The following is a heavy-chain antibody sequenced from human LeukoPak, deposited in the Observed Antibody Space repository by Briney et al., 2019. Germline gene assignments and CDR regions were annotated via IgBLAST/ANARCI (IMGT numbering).Heavy chain of an antibody. D-gene: IGHD2-15*01. CDR1: GGTFSSYA. V-gene: IGHV1-69*04. Sequence: SVKVSCKASGGTFSSYAISWVRQAPGQGLEWMGRIIPILGIANYAQKFQGRVTITADKSTSTAYMELSSLRSEDTAVYYCARKGCSGGSCYEPSFDYRGQGTLVTVSS. CDR3: ARKGCSGGSCYEPSFDY. CDR2: IIPILGIA. J-gene: IGHJ4*02.